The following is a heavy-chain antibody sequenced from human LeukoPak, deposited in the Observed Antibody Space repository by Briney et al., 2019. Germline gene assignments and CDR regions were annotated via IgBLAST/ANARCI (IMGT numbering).Heavy chain of an antibody. CDR2: SITTFGTA. CDR3: ATAMGLRRSDAFDI. Sequence: GASVKVSCKASGGTFSSYVINWVRQAPGQGLEWMGGSITTFGTANHAQKFQGRVTITADESTSTAHMELSSLRSEDTAMYYCATAMGLRRSDAFDIWGQGTMVTVSS. J-gene: IGHJ3*02. D-gene: IGHD3-16*01. CDR1: GGTFSSYV. V-gene: IGHV1-69*13.